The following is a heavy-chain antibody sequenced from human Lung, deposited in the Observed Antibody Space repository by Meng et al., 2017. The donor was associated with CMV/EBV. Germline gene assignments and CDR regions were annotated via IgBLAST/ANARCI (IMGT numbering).Heavy chain of an antibody. D-gene: IGHD2-2*03. CDR1: GFTFSIYW. CDR3: ARDQPGGYCSDFCYYGMDV. CDR2: IKEDGTEN. Sequence: GESLKISCAASGFTFSIYWMSWVRQAPGKGLEWVANIKEDGTENNYADSVKGRFTISRDNAKNSLYLQMNSLRAEDTAVYYCARDQPGGYCSDFCYYGMDVXGQGXTVTVSS. J-gene: IGHJ6*02. V-gene: IGHV3-7*01.